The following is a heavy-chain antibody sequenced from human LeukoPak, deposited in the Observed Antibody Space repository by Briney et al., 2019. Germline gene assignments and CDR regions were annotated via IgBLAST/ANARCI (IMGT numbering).Heavy chain of an antibody. D-gene: IGHD6-13*01. J-gene: IGHJ4*02. CDR1: GFTFSSYA. V-gene: IGHV3-64*01. Sequence: GGSLRLSCAASGFTFSSYAMHWVRQAPGKGLEYVSAISSNGGSTYYANSVKGRFTISRDNSKNTLYLQMGSLRAEDMAVYYCARVLIAAAGPADYWGQGTLVTVSS. CDR3: ARVLIAAAGPADY. CDR2: ISSNGGST.